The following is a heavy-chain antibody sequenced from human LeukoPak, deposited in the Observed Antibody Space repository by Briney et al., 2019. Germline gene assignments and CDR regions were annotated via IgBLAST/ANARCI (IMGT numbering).Heavy chain of an antibody. V-gene: IGHV3-73*01. J-gene: IGHJ4*02. CDR1: GFTFSGSA. Sequence: QTGGSLRLSCAASGFTFSGSAMHWVRQASGKGLEWVGRIRSKANSYATAYAASVKGRFTISRDDSKNTAYLQMNSLRAEDTAVYYCARERSSGYHYVDYWGQGTLVTVSS. CDR3: ARERSSGYHYVDY. D-gene: IGHD3-22*01. CDR2: IRSKANSYAT.